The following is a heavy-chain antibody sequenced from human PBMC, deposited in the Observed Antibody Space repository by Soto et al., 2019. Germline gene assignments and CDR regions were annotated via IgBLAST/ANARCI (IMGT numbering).Heavy chain of an antibody. V-gene: IGHV3-30*18. J-gene: IGHJ6*02. CDR2: ISYDGSDK. CDR1: GFTFSSYG. CDR3: AKFGYDVWSGYGAYGMDV. Sequence: GGSLRLSCAASGFTFSSYGMHWVRQAPGKGLEWVAVISYDGSDKYYADSVKGRFTISRDNSKNTLYLQMNSLRAEDTAVYYCAKFGYDVWSGYGAYGMDVWGQGTTVTVS. D-gene: IGHD3-3*01.